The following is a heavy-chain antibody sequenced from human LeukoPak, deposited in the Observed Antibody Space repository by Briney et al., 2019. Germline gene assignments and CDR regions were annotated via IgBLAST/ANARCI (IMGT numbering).Heavy chain of an antibody. CDR2: ITGAGSST. D-gene: IGHD5-18*01. Sequence: GGSLRLSCAASGFTFKSYGVTWVRQVPGKGLEWVSSITGAGSSTKYADSVSGRFTISRDNSKNTLSLQMTGLRAEDTAVYYCARKVAVAMDLDYWGQGTLVTVSS. CDR1: GFTFKSYG. CDR3: ARKVAVAMDLDY. V-gene: IGHV3-23*01. J-gene: IGHJ4*02.